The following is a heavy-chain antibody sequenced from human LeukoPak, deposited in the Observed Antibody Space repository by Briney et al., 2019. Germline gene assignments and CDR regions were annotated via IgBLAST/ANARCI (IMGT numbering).Heavy chain of an antibody. CDR1: GCTFTGYY. CDR2: INPNSGRT. J-gene: IGHJ5*02. CDR3: ARTREYSSSWYFPPFDP. V-gene: IGHV1-2*02. D-gene: IGHD6-13*01. Sequence: ASVKVSCKASGCTFTGYYMNWVRQAPGQGLEWMGWINPNSGRTNYAQNFQGRVTMTRDPSISTAYMELNSLTSNDTAVYYCARTREYSSSWYFPPFDPWGQGTLVTVSS.